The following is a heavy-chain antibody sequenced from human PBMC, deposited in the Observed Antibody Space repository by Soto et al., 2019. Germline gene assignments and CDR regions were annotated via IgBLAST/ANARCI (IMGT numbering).Heavy chain of an antibody. CDR2: IYYSGST. V-gene: IGHV4-59*01. CDR1: GGSISSYY. CDR3: ARGDDILTGYSLGY. D-gene: IGHD3-9*01. J-gene: IGHJ4*02. Sequence: PSETLSLTCTVSGGSISSYYWSWIRQPPGKGLEWIGYIYYSGSTNYNPSLKSRVTISVDTSKNQFSLKLSSVTAADTAVYYCARGDDILTGYSLGYWGQGTLVTSPQ.